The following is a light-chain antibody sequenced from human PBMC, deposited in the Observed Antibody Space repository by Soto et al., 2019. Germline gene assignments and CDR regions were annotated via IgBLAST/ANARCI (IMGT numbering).Light chain of an antibody. CDR3: QQHNNWPIT. V-gene: IGKV3D-20*02. CDR2: GGS. CDR1: QSVSSNH. J-gene: IGKJ5*01. Sequence: EIVMTQSPATLSVSPGERATLSCRASQSVSSNHLAWYQQKPGQAPRLLIYGGSSRATGIPVRFSGSGSETDFTLTITRLEPEDFAVYYCQQHNNWPITFGQGTRLEIK.